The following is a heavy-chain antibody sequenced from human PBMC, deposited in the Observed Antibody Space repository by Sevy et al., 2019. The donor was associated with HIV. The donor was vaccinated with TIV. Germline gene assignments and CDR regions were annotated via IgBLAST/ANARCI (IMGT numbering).Heavy chain of an antibody. CDR1: GYTLSDLS. V-gene: IGHV1-24*01. CDR2: FDPEDGET. J-gene: IGHJ4*02. Sequence: ASVKVSCKVSGYTLSDLSMYWVRQAPGKGLEWMGGFDPEDGETIYAQKFQGRVTMTEDTSTDIAYMELSSLRSEDTAVYYCATLEYFYDTSGYSIGDYWGQGTLVTVSS. CDR3: ATLEYFYDTSGYSIGDY. D-gene: IGHD3-22*01.